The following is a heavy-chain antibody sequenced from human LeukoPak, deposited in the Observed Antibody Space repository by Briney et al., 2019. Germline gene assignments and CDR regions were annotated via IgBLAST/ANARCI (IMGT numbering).Heavy chain of an antibody. V-gene: IGHV1-69*04. J-gene: IGHJ4*02. Sequence: SVKVSCKASGYTLTSYGINWVRQAPGQGLEWMGRIIPILGIANYAQKFQGRVTITADKSTSTAYMELSSLRSEDTAVYYCARGGTVTPFDYWGQGTLVTVSS. CDR3: ARGGTVTPFDY. CDR1: GYTLTSYG. D-gene: IGHD4-17*01. CDR2: IIPILGIA.